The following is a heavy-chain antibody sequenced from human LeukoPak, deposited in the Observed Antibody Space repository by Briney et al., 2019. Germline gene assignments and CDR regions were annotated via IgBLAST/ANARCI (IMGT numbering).Heavy chain of an antibody. V-gene: IGHV3-9*01. Sequence: GGSLRLSCVASGFTFDDYAMYWVRQGPGKGLEWVSSITWNGGRIAYADSVKGRFIISRDNAKNTLYLQVNNLRAEDTAVYYCARGPNSNWSGLDFWGQGTLLTVSS. CDR1: GFTFDDYA. J-gene: IGHJ4*02. CDR3: ARGPNSNWSGLDF. CDR2: ITWNGGRI. D-gene: IGHD6-6*01.